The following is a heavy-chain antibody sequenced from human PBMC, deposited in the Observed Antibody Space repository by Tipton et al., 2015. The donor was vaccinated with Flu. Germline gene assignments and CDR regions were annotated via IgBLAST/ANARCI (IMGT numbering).Heavy chain of an antibody. D-gene: IGHD4-17*01. J-gene: IGHJ4*02. Sequence: SVKGRFTISRDNSKNTLYLQMNSLRPEDTAVYYCARDRGDYGDYLYWGQGTLVTVSS. V-gene: IGHV3-30*01. CDR3: ARDRGDYGDYLY.